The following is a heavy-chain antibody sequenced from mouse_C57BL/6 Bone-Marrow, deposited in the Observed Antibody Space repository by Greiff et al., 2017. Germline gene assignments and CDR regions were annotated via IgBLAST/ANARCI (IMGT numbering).Heavy chain of an antibody. CDR1: GYTFTDYN. Sequence: VQLKESGPELVKPGASVKIPCKASGYTFTDYNMDWVKQSHGKSLEWIGDINPNNGGTIYNQKFKGKATLTVDKSSSTAYMELRSLTSEDTSVYYCARVGGWSSWFAYWGQGTLVTVSA. V-gene: IGHV1-18*01. J-gene: IGHJ3*01. D-gene: IGHD2-3*01. CDR3: ARVGGWSSWFAY. CDR2: INPNNGGT.